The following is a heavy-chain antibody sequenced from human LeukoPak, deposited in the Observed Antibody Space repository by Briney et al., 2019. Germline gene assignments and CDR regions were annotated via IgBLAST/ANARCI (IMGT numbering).Heavy chain of an antibody. J-gene: IGHJ4*02. CDR1: GFTFSSYS. D-gene: IGHD3-22*01. CDR2: ISSSSSYI. V-gene: IGHV3-21*01. Sequence: GGSLRLSCAASGFTFSSYSMNWVRQAPGKGLEWVSSISSSSSYIYYADSVKGRFTISRDNTKNSLYLQMNSLRAEDTAVYYCARDGSQAWLFDFDYWGQGTLVTVSS. CDR3: ARDGSQAWLFDFDY.